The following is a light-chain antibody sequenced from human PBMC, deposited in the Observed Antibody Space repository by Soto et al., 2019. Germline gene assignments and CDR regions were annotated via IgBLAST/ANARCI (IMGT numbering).Light chain of an antibody. Sequence: QSVLTQLPSVSGAPGQRVTISCTGSSSNIGAGYAVHWYQQLPGTAPKLLIYDNTNRPSGVPDRFSGSESGTSASLAITGLQAEDEADYYCQSYDTSLSASVFGGGTKVTVL. CDR3: QSYDTSLSASV. CDR1: SSNIGAGYA. CDR2: DNT. V-gene: IGLV1-40*01. J-gene: IGLJ2*01.